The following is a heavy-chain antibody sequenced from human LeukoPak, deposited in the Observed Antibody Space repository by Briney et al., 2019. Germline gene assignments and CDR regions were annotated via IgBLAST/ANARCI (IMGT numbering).Heavy chain of an antibody. V-gene: IGHV4-38-2*02. J-gene: IGHJ3*02. CDR2: IYHSGST. D-gene: IGHD2-15*01. CDR1: GYSISSGYY. CDR3: ARVYCSGGSCYLRYDAFDI. Sequence: PSETLSLTCTVSGYSISSGYYWGWIRQPPGKGLEWIGSIYHSGSTYYNPSLKSRVTISVDTSKNQFSLKLSSVTAADTAVYYCARVYCSGGSCYLRYDAFDIWGQGTMVTVSS.